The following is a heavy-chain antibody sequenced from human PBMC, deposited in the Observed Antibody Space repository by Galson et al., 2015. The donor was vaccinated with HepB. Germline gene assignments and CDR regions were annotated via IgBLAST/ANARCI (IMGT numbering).Heavy chain of an antibody. Sequence: SLRLSCAASGFTVSSNYMSWVRQAPGKGLEWVSVIYSGGSTYYADSVKGQFTISRDNSKNTLYLQMNSLRAEDTAVYYCARFRGSSDYYYAYFDYWGQGTLVTVSS. D-gene: IGHD3-22*01. J-gene: IGHJ4*02. V-gene: IGHV3-53*01. CDR3: ARFRGSSDYYYAYFDY. CDR2: IYSGGST. CDR1: GFTVSSNY.